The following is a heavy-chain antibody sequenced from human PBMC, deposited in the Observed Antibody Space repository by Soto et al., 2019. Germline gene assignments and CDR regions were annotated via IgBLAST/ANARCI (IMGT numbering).Heavy chain of an antibody. D-gene: IGHD6-19*01. CDR1: GFSLSTSGMC. CDR3: ARWLGSSGCYVKGRFDP. J-gene: IGHJ5*02. CDR2: IDWDDDK. V-gene: IGHV2-70*01. Sequence: SGPTLVNPTHTLTLTCTFCGFSLSTSGMCVSWIRQPPGKALEWLALIDWDDDKYYSTSLKTRLTISKDTSKNQVVLTMTNMDNVGACTYYCARWLGSSGCYVKGRFDPWGQVTLVTVCS.